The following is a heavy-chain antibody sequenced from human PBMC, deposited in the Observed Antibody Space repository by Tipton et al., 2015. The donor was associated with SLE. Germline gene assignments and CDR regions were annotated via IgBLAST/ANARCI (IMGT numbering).Heavy chain of an antibody. Sequence: TLSLTCTVSGGSISNYYWSWIRQPPGKGLEWIGYIYYTGSTNYYPSLKSRVTISLDTSKNQFSLKLSSVTAAETAVYYCARSPDGALDIWGQGTMVPASS. V-gene: IGHV4-59*01. D-gene: IGHD5-24*01. CDR1: GGSISNYY. CDR2: IYYTGST. J-gene: IGHJ3*02. CDR3: ARSPDGALDI.